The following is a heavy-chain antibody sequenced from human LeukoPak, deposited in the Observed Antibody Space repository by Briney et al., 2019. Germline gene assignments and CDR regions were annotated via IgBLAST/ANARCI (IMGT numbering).Heavy chain of an antibody. D-gene: IGHD3-10*01. CDR1: GFTFSSYW. Sequence: GGSLRLSCAASGFTFSSYWMSWVRQAPGKGLEWVANIKQDGSEKYYVDSVKGRFTISRDNAKNSLYLQMNSLRAEDTAVYYCARANPGLYYYYMDVWGKGTTVTVSS. CDR3: ARANPGLYYYYMDV. CDR2: IKQDGSEK. J-gene: IGHJ6*03. V-gene: IGHV3-7*01.